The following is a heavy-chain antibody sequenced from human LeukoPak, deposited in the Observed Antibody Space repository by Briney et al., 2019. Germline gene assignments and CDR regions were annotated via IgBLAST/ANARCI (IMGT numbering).Heavy chain of an antibody. CDR3: ARDRVDTAMAVSPYYYYYGMDV. Sequence: GGSLRLSCAASGFTFSSYAMSWVRQAPGKGLEWVSYISSSSSTIYYADSVKGRFTISRDNAKNSLYLQMNSLRDEDTAVYYCARDRVDTAMAVSPYYYYYGMDVWGQGTTVTVSS. J-gene: IGHJ6*02. CDR1: GFTFSSYA. D-gene: IGHD5-18*01. V-gene: IGHV3-48*02. CDR2: ISSSSSTI.